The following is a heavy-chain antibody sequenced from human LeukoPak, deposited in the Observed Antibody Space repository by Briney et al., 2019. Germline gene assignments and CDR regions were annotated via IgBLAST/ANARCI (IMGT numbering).Heavy chain of an antibody. CDR3: ARDPTPGGDGWFDP. Sequence: GGSLRLSCAASVFTFSNYAMSWVRQAPGKGLEWVSVISGSGASTYYADSVKGRFTISRDNSKNTLYLQMNSLRAEDTAVYYCARDPTPGGDGWFDPWGQGTLVTVSS. CDR2: ISGSGAST. CDR1: VFTFSNYA. V-gene: IGHV3-23*01. D-gene: IGHD2-21*02. J-gene: IGHJ5*02.